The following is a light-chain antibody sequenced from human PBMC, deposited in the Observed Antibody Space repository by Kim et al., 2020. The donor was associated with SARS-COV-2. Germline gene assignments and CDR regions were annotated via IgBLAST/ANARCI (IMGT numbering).Light chain of an antibody. Sequence: QSALTQPPSVSRSPGQSVAISCTGTSSDVGGYNFVSWYQQYPGKAPKVMIYDVNKRPSGVPDRFSGSKSGNTASLTISGLQAEDEAYYYCCSYAGTLVFGGGTQLTVL. V-gene: IGLV2-11*01. CDR1: SSDVGGYNF. CDR2: DVN. CDR3: CSYAGTLV. J-gene: IGLJ3*02.